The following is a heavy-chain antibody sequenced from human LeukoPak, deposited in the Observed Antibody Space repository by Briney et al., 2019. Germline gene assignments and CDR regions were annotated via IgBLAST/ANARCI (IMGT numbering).Heavy chain of an antibody. D-gene: IGHD3-10*01. V-gene: IGHV4-39*07. CDR2: IYYSGST. Sequence: SETLSLTCTVSGGSISSSSYYWGWIRQPPGKGLEWIGSIYYSGSTYYNPSLKSRVTMSVDTSKNQFSLKLSSVTAADTAVYYCARDFGRFDPWGQGTLVTVSS. CDR3: ARDFGRFDP. CDR1: GGSISSSSYY. J-gene: IGHJ5*02.